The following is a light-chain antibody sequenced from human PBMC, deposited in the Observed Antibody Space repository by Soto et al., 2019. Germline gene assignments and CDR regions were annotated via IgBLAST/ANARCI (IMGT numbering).Light chain of an antibody. Sequence: QSALTQPPSVSGSPGQSVTISCSGTSSDVGSYNRVSWYQQSPGTAPKIMIYEVSNRPSGVPDRFSGSKSGNTASLTISGLQAEDEADYYCSSYTSSSTVVFGGGTKLTVL. J-gene: IGLJ2*01. CDR3: SSYTSSSTVV. CDR2: EVS. V-gene: IGLV2-18*02. CDR1: SSDVGSYNR.